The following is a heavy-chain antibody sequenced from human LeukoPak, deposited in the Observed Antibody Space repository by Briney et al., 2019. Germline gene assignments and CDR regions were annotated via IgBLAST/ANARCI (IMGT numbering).Heavy chain of an antibody. CDR2: ISESGGTI. CDR3: AKAPHYYYDSSGYSDY. CDR1: GITLSNYG. Sequence: GGSLRLSCAVSGITLSNYGMSWVRQAPGEGLEWVSAISESGGTIYYADSVKGRFTISRDNSKNTLYLQMNSLRAEDTAVYYCAKAPHYYYDSSGYSDYWGQGTLVTVSS. J-gene: IGHJ4*02. D-gene: IGHD3-22*01. V-gene: IGHV3-23*01.